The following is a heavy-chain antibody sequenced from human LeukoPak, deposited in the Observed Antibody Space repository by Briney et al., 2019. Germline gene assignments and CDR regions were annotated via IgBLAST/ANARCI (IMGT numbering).Heavy chain of an antibody. D-gene: IGHD3-22*01. V-gene: IGHV1-46*01. CDR2: INPSGGST. CDR3: ARELDYYDSSGSRTIGY. J-gene: IGHJ4*02. Sequence: ASVKVSCKASGYTFTSYYMHWVRQAPGQGLEWMGIINPSGGSTSYAQKFQGRVTMTRDTSTSTVYMELSSLRSEDTAVYYCARELDYYDSSGSRTIGYWGQGTLVTVSS. CDR1: GYTFTSYY.